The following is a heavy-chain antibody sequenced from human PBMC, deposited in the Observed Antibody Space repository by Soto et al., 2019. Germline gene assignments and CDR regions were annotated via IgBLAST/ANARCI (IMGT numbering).Heavy chain of an antibody. CDR1: GGSISSSSYY. CDR3: ASSDNEQLGSWYYYGMDV. J-gene: IGHJ6*02. Sequence: SETLSLTCTVSGGSISSSSYYWGWIRQPPGKGLEWIGSIYYSGSTYYNPSLKSRVTISVDTSKNQFSLKLSSVTAADTAVYYCASSDNEQLGSWYYYGMDVWGQGTTVT. CDR2: IYYSGST. V-gene: IGHV4-39*01. D-gene: IGHD5-18*01.